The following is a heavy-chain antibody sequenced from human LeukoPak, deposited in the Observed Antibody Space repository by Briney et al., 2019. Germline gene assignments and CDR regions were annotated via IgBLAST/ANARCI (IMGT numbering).Heavy chain of an antibody. CDR3: AKRGGALSH. Sequence: VASVKVSCKTSGYLFTGFYIHWVRQVPGQGLEWMGWINPNSGGTKSAPRFQGRVAMTRVTSINTAYMEVSGLTPDDTAIYYCAKRGGALSHWGQGTPVTVTS. D-gene: IGHD2-21*01. J-gene: IGHJ4*02. V-gene: IGHV1-2*02. CDR2: INPNSGGT. CDR1: GYLFTGFY.